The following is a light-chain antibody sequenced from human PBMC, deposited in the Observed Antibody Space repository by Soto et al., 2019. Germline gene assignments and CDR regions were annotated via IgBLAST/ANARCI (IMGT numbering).Light chain of an antibody. CDR1: QNIIDW. CDR3: QQSYSTPPFT. CDR2: DAS. J-gene: IGKJ3*01. V-gene: IGKV1-5*01. Sequence: DIQMTQSPSTLSASVGDRVTIACRASQNIIDWLAWYQHKPGKAPKLLIFDASRLHSGVPSRFSGSGSGTEFTLTISSLQPDDFATYYCQQSYSTPPFTFGPGTRVDI.